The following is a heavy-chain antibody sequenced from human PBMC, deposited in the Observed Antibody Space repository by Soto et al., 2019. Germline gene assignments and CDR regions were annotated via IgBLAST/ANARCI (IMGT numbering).Heavy chain of an antibody. Sequence: QVQLVQSGAEEKKPGASVKVSCKATGYTFTTYAMHWVRQAPGQRLEWMGWINAGNGDTKYSQKFRGRVTITRDTSATTAYMELSSLRSEDTAVYYCARDRGGSTGWFDPWGQGTLVTVSS. CDR1: GYTFTTYA. D-gene: IGHD3-16*01. J-gene: IGHJ5*02. V-gene: IGHV1-3*05. CDR3: ARDRGGSTGWFDP. CDR2: INAGNGDT.